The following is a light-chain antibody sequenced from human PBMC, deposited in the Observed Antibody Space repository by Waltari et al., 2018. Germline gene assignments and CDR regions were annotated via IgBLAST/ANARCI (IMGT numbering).Light chain of an antibody. CDR3: QQYNTYPWT. J-gene: IGKJ1*01. Sequence: DIQMTQSPSTLSASVGDRVTITCRASERISHWLAWYQQKPGMAPKLLIYQASSVEDGVPSRFSDSGFETEFSLSISSLQPEDFTTYYCQQYNTYPWTFGQGTKVEIK. CDR1: ERISHW. V-gene: IGKV1-5*03. CDR2: QAS.